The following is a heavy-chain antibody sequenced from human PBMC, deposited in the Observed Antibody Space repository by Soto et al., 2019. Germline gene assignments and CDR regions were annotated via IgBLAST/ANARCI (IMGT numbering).Heavy chain of an antibody. V-gene: IGHV4-30-4*01. Sequence: SSETLSLTCTVSGGSISSGDYYWSWIRQPPGKGLEWIGYIYYSGSTYYNPSLKSRVTISVDTSKNQFSLKLSSVTAADTAVYYCARERDKYYYDSSGRKTDAFDIWGQGTMVTVSS. CDR3: ARERDKYYYDSSGRKTDAFDI. D-gene: IGHD3-22*01. CDR2: IYYSGST. CDR1: GGSISSGDYY. J-gene: IGHJ3*02.